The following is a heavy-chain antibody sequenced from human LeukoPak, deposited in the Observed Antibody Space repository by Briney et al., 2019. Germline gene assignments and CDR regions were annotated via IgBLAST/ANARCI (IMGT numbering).Heavy chain of an antibody. D-gene: IGHD2-21*02. CDR3: ARGASQGSVMVTAIGLIDY. V-gene: IGHV3-33*01. CDR1: GFTFSSYG. CDR2: IWYDGSNK. J-gene: IGHJ4*02. Sequence: PGGSLRLSCAASGFTFSSYGMHWVRQAPGKGLEWVAVIWYDGSNKYYADSVKGRFTISRDNSKNTLFLQMNSLRAEDTAVYHCARGASQGSVMVTAIGLIDYWGQGTLVTVSS.